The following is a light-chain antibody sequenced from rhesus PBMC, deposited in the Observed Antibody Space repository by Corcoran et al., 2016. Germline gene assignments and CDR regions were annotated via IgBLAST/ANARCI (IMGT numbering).Light chain of an antibody. CDR3: QQGYNTPYN. Sequence: DIQMTQSPSSLSASVGDKVTITCRASQGISSWLAWYQQKPGKAPKLLIYAASNLQSGVPSRFSGDGSWTDYTLTIISLQPEDFATYYCQQGYNTPYNFGQGTKVEIK. CDR1: QGISSW. J-gene: IGKJ2*01. CDR2: AAS. V-gene: IGKV1-18*01.